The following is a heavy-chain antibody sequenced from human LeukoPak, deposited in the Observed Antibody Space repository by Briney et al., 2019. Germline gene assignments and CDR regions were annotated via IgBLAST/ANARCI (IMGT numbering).Heavy chain of an antibody. J-gene: IGHJ4*02. V-gene: IGHV1-2*02. CDR2: INPNSGGT. Sequence: GATVKVSYKASGYTFTGYYMHWVRQAPGQGLEWMGWINPNSGGTNYAQKFQGRVTMTRDTSISTAYMELSRLRSDDTAVYYCAREVNTMVRGVIGGYFDYWGQGTLVTVSS. CDR1: GYTFTGYY. CDR3: AREVNTMVRGVIGGYFDY. D-gene: IGHD3-10*01.